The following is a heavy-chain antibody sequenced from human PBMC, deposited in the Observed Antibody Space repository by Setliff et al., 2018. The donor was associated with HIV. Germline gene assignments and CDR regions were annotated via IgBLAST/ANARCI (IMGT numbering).Heavy chain of an antibody. Sequence: ETLSLTCAVYSGSFTGYYWTWIRQPPGKGLEWIGEINRFGITNYNPSLKSRLTLPVDTSKNQFSLNVNSVTAADTAVYYCARGGYCNSDNCDRGRNFDYWSQGMLVTVSS. V-gene: IGHV4-34*01. CDR3: ARGGYCNSDNCDRGRNFDY. D-gene: IGHD2-15*01. CDR2: INRFGIT. CDR1: SGSFTGYY. J-gene: IGHJ4*02.